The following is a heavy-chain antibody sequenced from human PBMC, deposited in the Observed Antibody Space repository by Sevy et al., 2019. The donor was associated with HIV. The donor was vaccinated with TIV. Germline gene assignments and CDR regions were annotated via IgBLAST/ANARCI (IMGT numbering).Heavy chain of an antibody. V-gene: IGHV3-33*01. CDR1: GFTFSSYG. D-gene: IGHD3-22*01. CDR2: IWYDGSSK. Sequence: GGSLRLSCAASGFTFSSYGMHWVRQAPGKGLEWVALIWYDGSSKYYADSVKGRFTLSRDNSKNTLYLQMNSVRAEDTAVYYWARGANYYDSSGSQPNFDYWGQGTLVTVSS. CDR3: ARGANYYDSSGSQPNFDY. J-gene: IGHJ4*02.